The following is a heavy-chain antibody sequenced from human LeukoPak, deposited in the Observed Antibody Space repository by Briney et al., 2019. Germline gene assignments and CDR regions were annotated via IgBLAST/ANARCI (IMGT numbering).Heavy chain of an antibody. CDR1: GGSISSYY. CDR2: IYYSGST. J-gene: IGHJ4*02. CDR3: ARQEVYCSSTSCYARGYSYGTFFDY. V-gene: IGHV4-39*01. D-gene: IGHD2-2*01. Sequence: ASETLSLTCTVSGGSISSYYWGWIRQPPGKGLEWIGSIYYSGSTYYNPSLKSRVTISVDTSKNQFSLKLSSVTAADTAVYYCARQEVYCSSTSCYARGYSYGTFFDYWGQGTLVTVSS.